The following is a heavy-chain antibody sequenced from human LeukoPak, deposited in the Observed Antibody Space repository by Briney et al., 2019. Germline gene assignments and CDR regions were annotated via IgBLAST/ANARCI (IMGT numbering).Heavy chain of an antibody. J-gene: IGHJ4*02. Sequence: PSETLSLTCTVSGGSISSYYWSWIRQPAGKGLEWIGRIYTSGSTNYNPSLKSRVTMSVDTSKNQFSLKLSSVTAADTAVYYCARDTYYYDSSGYYLGVDYWGQGTLVTVSS. CDR3: ARDTYYYDSSGYYLGVDY. CDR1: GGSISSYY. D-gene: IGHD3-22*01. CDR2: IYTSGST. V-gene: IGHV4-4*07.